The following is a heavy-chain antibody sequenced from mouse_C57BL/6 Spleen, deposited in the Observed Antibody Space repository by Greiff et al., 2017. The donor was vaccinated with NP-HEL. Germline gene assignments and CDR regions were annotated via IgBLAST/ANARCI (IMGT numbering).Heavy chain of an antibody. J-gene: IGHJ4*01. V-gene: IGHV5-17*01. D-gene: IGHD3-1*01. CDR1: GFTFSDYG. CDR2: ISSGSSTI. CDR3: ARTGYYAMDY. Sequence: EVKLMESGGGLVKPGGSLKLSCAASGFTFSDYGMHWVRQAPEKGLEWVAYISSGSSTIYYADTVKGRFTISRDNAKNTLFLQMTSLRSEDTAMYYCARTGYYAMDYWGQGTSATVSS.